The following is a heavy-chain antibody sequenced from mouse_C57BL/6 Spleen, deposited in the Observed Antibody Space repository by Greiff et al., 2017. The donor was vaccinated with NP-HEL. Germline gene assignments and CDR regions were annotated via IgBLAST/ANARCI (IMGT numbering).Heavy chain of an antibody. Sequence: QGKMEQEGREKEKKGTTEQTSCKASGYAFSSSWMNWVKQRPGKGLEWIGRIYPGDGDTNYNGKFKGKATLTADKSSSTAYMQLSSLTSEDSAVYFCAYDYDGPPAYWGQGTLVTVSA. V-gene: IGHV1-82*01. CDR3: AYDYDGPPAY. D-gene: IGHD2-4*01. J-gene: IGHJ3*01. CDR2: IYPGDGDT. CDR1: GYAFSSSW.